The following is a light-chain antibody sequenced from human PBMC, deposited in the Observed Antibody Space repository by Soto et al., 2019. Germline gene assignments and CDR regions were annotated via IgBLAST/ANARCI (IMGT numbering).Light chain of an antibody. CDR3: QQFGRSPPSWT. V-gene: IGKV3-20*01. CDR1: QSVSSSY. CDR2: YAS. Sequence: EIVLTQSPGTLSLSPGERATLSCRASQSVSSSYLAWYQQKPGQPPRLLILYASSRATGIPDRFSGSGSGTDFSLTISSLEPEDFAVYYCQQFGRSPPSWTFGQGTKVESK. J-gene: IGKJ1*01.